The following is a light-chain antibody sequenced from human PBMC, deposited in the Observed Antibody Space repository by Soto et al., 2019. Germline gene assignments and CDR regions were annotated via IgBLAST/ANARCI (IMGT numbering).Light chain of an antibody. V-gene: IGKV1-39*01. CDR1: QSISSY. Sequence: ILLTQSPSSLSASVGDRDTITCRASQSISSYLNWYQQKPGKAPKLLIYAASSLQSGVPSRFSGSGSGTDFTLTISSLQPEDFATYYCQQSYSTLWTFGQGTKVDIK. CDR3: QQSYSTLWT. J-gene: IGKJ1*01. CDR2: AAS.